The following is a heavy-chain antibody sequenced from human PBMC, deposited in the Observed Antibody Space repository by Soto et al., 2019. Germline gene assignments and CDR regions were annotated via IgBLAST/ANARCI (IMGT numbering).Heavy chain of an antibody. CDR3: AREYCSSTSCLNWFEP. CDR2: ISSSSSTI. J-gene: IGHJ5*02. V-gene: IGHV3-48*01. D-gene: IGHD2-2*01. CDR1: GFTFSSYS. Sequence: GGSLRLSCAASGFTFSSYSMNWVRQAPGKGLEWVSYISSSSSTIYYADSVKGRFTISRDNAKNSLYLQMNSLRAEDTAVYYCAREYCSSTSCLNWFEPWGQGTLVTVS.